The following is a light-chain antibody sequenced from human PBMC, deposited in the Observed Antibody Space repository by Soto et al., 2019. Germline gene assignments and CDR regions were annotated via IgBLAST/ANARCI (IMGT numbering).Light chain of an antibody. CDR2: KAS. CDR3: QQYNSYPWT. CDR1: QSISSW. J-gene: IGKJ1*01. V-gene: IGKV1-5*03. Sequence: DIQLTQSPSTLSASVKEKVTITCRASQSISSWLAWYQQKPGKAPKLLIYKASSLESGVPSRFSGSGSGTEFTLTISSLQPDDFATYYCQQYNSYPWTFGQGTKVDIK.